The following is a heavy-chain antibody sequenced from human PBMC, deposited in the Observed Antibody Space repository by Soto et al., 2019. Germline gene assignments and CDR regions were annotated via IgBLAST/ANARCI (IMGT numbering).Heavy chain of an antibody. Sequence: QVRLVNSGGGVVQPGRSLRLSCAASGFTFSNYAMHGVRQAPGKGLEWVAVISFDGSDKYYVDSVKGRFTISRDNSKNTLYLQMDSLTAEDTAHYYCAKDTDSSGYSPIFDYWGQGTLVTVSS. D-gene: IGHD3-3*01. J-gene: IGHJ4*02. CDR3: AKDTDSSGYSPIFDY. CDR2: ISFDGSDK. CDR1: GFTFSNYA. V-gene: IGHV3-30*18.